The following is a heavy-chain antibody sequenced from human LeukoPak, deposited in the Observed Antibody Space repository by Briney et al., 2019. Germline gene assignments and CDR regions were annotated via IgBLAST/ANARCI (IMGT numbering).Heavy chain of an antibody. D-gene: IGHD3-10*01. CDR1: GYTFTGYY. V-gene: IGHV1-2*02. CDR3: ARATTYYYGSGSYSYFDY. CDR2: INPNSDGT. J-gene: IGHJ4*02. Sequence: ASVKVSCKASGYTFTGYYMHWVRQAPGQGLEWMRWINPNSDGTNYAQTFQGRVTMTRATSISTAYIELSRLRSDDTAVYYCARATTYYYGSGSYSYFDYWGQGTLVTVSS.